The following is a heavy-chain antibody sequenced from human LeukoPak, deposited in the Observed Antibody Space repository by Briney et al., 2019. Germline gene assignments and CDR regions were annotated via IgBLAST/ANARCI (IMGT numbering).Heavy chain of an antibody. CDR3: ATTDITVAGTFFDY. D-gene: IGHD6-19*01. V-gene: IGHV3-48*03. J-gene: IGHJ4*02. Sequence: GGSLRLSCAASGFTFSSYEMNWVRQAPGKGLEWVSYISSSGSTIYYADSVKGRFTISRDNAKNSLYLQMNSLRAEDTAVYYCATTDITVAGTFFDYWGRGTLVTVSS. CDR1: GFTFSSYE. CDR2: ISSSGSTI.